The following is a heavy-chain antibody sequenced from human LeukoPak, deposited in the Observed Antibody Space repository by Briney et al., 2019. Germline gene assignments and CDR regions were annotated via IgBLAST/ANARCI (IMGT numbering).Heavy chain of an antibody. J-gene: IGHJ4*02. CDR3: TQNLVAAAGDH. CDR2: IKPDGSVG. Sequence: GGSLRVSCAASGFTFSSHAMSWVRQAPGKGLEWVANIKPDGSVGYYVDSVRGRFIISRDNAGNSLYLQMNSLRVEDTAVYYCTQNLVAAAGDHWGQGTLLIVSS. V-gene: IGHV3-7*01. D-gene: IGHD6-13*01. CDR1: GFTFSSHA.